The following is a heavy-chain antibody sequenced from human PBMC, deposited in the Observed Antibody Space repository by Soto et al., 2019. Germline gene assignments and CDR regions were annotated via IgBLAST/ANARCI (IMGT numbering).Heavy chain of an antibody. D-gene: IGHD4-4*01. CDR1: GFTFSDHY. CDR3: AREFSYSNIYYYYMDV. Sequence: EVQLVESGGGLVQPGGSLRLSCAASGFTFSDHYMDWVRQAPGKGLEWVGRTRNKANSYTTEYAASVKGRFTISRDDSKNSLYLQMNSLKTEDTAVYYCAREFSYSNIYYYYMDVWGKGTTVTVSS. CDR2: TRNKANSYTT. V-gene: IGHV3-72*01. J-gene: IGHJ6*03.